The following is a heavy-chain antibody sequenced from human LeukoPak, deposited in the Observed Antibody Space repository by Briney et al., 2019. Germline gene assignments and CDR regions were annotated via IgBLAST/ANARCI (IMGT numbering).Heavy chain of an antibody. CDR1: GFTFSSYS. CDR3: ASRHLPMGVDY. D-gene: IGHD3-16*01. J-gene: IGHJ4*02. Sequence: GGSLRLSCAASGFTFSSYSMNWVRQAPGKGLEWVSYISSSSSTIYYADSVKGRFTISRDNAKNSLYLQMNSLRAEDSAVYYCASRHLPMGVDYWGQGTLVTVSS. CDR2: ISSSSSTI. V-gene: IGHV3-48*04.